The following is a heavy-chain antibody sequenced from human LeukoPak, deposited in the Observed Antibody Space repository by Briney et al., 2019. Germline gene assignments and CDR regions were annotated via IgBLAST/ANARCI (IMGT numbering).Heavy chain of an antibody. CDR1: GGSISSNY. Sequence: SETLSLTCTVSGGSISSNYWSWIRQSPGKGLEWIGCIYYSGSTNYNPSLKSRVTISVDTSKNQFSLKLSSVTAADTAVYYCARLGYSGSYYWFDPWGQGTLVIVSS. V-gene: IGHV4-59*08. CDR2: IYYSGST. J-gene: IGHJ5*02. D-gene: IGHD1-26*01. CDR3: ARLGYSGSYYWFDP.